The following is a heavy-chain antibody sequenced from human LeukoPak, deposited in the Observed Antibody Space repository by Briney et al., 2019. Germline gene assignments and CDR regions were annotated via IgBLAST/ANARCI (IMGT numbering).Heavy chain of an antibody. Sequence: PGGSLRLSCAASGFTFGSYGMSWVRQAPGKGLEWVSFITPNADSTSYAGSVEGRFTISRDNPRNTLYVQMNSLRAEDTAVYYCARDWSGIVGATTAVPNFDYWGQGTLVTVSS. CDR3: ARDWSGIVGATTAVPNFDY. V-gene: IGHV3-23*01. CDR1: GFTFGSYG. CDR2: ITPNADST. D-gene: IGHD1-26*01. J-gene: IGHJ4*02.